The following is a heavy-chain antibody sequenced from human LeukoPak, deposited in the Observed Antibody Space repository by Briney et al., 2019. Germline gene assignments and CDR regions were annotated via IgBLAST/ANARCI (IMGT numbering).Heavy chain of an antibody. J-gene: IGHJ6*02. V-gene: IGHV3-74*01. Sequence: PGGSLRLSCAASGFTFSSYWMHWVRQAPGKGLVWVSRINSDGSTTSYADSVKGRFTISRDNAKNTLYLQMNSLRAEDTAVYYCAGVQILTGYPTSGMDVWGQGTTVTVSS. CDR1: GFTFSSYW. CDR3: AGVQILTGYPTSGMDV. CDR2: INSDGSTT. D-gene: IGHD3-9*01.